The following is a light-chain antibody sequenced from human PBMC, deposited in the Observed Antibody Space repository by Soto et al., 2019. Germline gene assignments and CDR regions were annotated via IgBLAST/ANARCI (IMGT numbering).Light chain of an antibody. J-gene: IGKJ4*01. CDR1: QSVSSN. CDR2: GAS. CDR3: HQYSNWPLT. V-gene: IGKV3-15*01. Sequence: IEMTQSPATLSVSPGERATLSCRASQSVSSNLVWYQQKPGQAPRLLIYGASTRVTGIPARFSGSGSGTEFTLTISSLQSEDFAVYYCHQYSNWPLTFGGGTKVDIK.